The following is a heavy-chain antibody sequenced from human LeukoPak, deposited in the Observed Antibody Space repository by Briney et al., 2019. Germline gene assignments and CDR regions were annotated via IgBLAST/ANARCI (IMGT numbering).Heavy chain of an antibody. D-gene: IGHD6-19*01. V-gene: IGHV1-69*04. Sequence: GSSVKVSGKASGGTFRSYAVSWVRQAPGQGLQWMGRIIPILGIANYAQKFQGRVTITADKSTSTAYMELSSLRSEDTAVYYCARAYSSGWYLDAFDIWGQGTMVTVSS. CDR2: IIPILGIA. J-gene: IGHJ3*02. CDR3: ARAYSSGWYLDAFDI. CDR1: GGTFRSYA.